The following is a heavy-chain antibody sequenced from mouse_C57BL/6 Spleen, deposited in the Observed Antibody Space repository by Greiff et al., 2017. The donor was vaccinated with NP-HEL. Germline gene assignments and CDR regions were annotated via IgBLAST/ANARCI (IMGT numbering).Heavy chain of an antibody. CDR1: GYSITSGYY. CDR3: ARGGLRRSWFAY. CDR2: ISYDGSN. D-gene: IGHD2-4*01. J-gene: IGHJ3*01. V-gene: IGHV3-6*01. Sequence: VQLKESGPGLVKPSQSLSLTCSVTGYSITSGYYWNWIRQFPGNKLEWMGYISYDGSNNYNPSLKNRISITRDTSKNQFFLKLNSVTTEDTATYYCARGGLRRSWFAYWGQGTLVTVSA.